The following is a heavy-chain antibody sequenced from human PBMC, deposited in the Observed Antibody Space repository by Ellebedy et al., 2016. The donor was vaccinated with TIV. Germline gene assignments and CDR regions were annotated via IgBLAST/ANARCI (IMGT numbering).Heavy chain of an antibody. CDR3: ARTQRYCSGASCYYDAFDM. CDR1: GFSLSTSGMC. V-gene: IGHV2-70*11. D-gene: IGHD2-15*01. Sequence: SGPTLVKPTQTLTLTCTFSGFSLSTSGMCVSWIRQPPGKALEWLARIDWDDDKYYNTSLKTRLTISTDTSKNQVVLTMTNMDPVDTATYYCARTQRYCSGASCYYDAFDMWGQGTMVTVSS. J-gene: IGHJ3*02. CDR2: IDWDDDK.